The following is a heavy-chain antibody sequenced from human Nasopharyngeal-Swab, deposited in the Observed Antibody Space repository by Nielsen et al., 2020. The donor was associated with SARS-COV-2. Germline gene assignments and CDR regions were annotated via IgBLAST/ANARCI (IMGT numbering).Heavy chain of an antibody. D-gene: IGHD5-18*01. J-gene: IGHJ6*02. Sequence: GGSLRPSCAASGFTFSDYYMSWIRQAPGKGLEWVSYISSSGSTIYYADSVKGRFTISRDNAKNSLYLQMNSLRAEDTAVYYCARSHKGYSYGYTNYYGMDVWGQGTTVTVSS. CDR1: GFTFSDYY. V-gene: IGHV3-11*01. CDR3: ARSHKGYSYGYTNYYGMDV. CDR2: ISSSGSTI.